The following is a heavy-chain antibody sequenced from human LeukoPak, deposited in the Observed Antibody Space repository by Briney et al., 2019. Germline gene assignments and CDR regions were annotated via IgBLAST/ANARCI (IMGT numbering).Heavy chain of an antibody. D-gene: IGHD3-22*01. CDR3: ARVTTGGYYNC. J-gene: IGHJ4*02. CDR2: IYTTGST. CDR1: GGSISSDTYY. V-gene: IGHV4-61*02. Sequence: SETLSLTCTGSGGSISSDTYYWTWIRQPAGKGLEWIGRIYTTGSTNYNPSLKSRVTMSTDTSKNQFSLKLSSVTAADTAVYYCARVTTGGYYNCWGQGTLVTVSS.